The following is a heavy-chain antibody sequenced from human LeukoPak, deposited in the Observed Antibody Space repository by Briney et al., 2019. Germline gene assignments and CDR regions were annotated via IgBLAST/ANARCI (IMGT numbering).Heavy chain of an antibody. CDR1: GYTFTGYY. J-gene: IGHJ5*02. CDR2: INPNSGGT. CDR3: ASPYCCSTSCYSWFDP. V-gene: IGHV1-2*02. D-gene: IGHD2-2*01. Sequence: ASVKVSCKASGYTFTGYYMHWVRQAPGQGLEWMRWINPNSGGTNYAQKFQGRVTMTRDTSISTAYMELSRLRSDDTAVYYCASPYCCSTSCYSWFDPWGQGTLVTVSS.